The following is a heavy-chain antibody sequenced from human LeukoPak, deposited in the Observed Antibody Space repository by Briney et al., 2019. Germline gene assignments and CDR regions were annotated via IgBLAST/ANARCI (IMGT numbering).Heavy chain of an antibody. V-gene: IGHV3-9*01. D-gene: IGHD1-26*01. Sequence: GRSLRLSCAASGFTFDDYAMRWVRQAPGKGLEWVSGISWSSGSIGYADSVKGRFTISRDNAKNSLYLQMNSLRAEDTALYYCAKDRGGSYYYYYGMDVWGQGTTVTVSS. CDR1: GFTFDDYA. CDR3: AKDRGGSYYYYYGMDV. J-gene: IGHJ6*02. CDR2: ISWSSGSI.